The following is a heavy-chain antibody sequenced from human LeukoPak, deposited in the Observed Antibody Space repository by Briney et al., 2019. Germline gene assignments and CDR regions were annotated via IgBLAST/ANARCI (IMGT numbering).Heavy chain of an antibody. Sequence: PGGSLRLSCAASGFTVSSNYMSWVRQAPGKGLEWVSVICSGGSTYYADSVKGRFTISRGNSKNTLYLQMNSLRAEDTAVYYCARDGPRDRKFDYWGQGTLVTVSS. V-gene: IGHV3-66*01. D-gene: IGHD1-14*01. CDR1: GFTVSSNY. J-gene: IGHJ4*02. CDR2: ICSGGST. CDR3: ARDGPRDRKFDY.